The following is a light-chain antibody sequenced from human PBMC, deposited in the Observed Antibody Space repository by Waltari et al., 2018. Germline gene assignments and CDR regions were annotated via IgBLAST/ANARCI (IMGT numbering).Light chain of an antibody. J-gene: IGLJ1*01. CDR2: DVS. Sequence: QAALTQPPSVSGSPGQSVTISCTGTSSDIGGYNYVAWYQQHTGKAHKLMIADVSKRPSGFSARFSFSKSATTASLTISGLQAEDEAAYYCSSYAGSNTYIFGTGTRLTVL. V-gene: IGLV2-11*01. CDR1: SSDIGGYNY. CDR3: SSYAGSNTYI.